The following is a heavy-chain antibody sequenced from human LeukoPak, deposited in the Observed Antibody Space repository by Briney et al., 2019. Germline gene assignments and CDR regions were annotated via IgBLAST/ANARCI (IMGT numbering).Heavy chain of an antibody. J-gene: IGHJ4*02. D-gene: IGHD1/OR15-1a*01. CDR2: ISASDGNT. CDR3: TKDEGWEHHY. V-gene: IGHV3-23*01. CDR1: GITIRSSG. Sequence: GGSLRLSCAASGITIRSSGMSWVRQAPGKGLEWVSGISASDGNTYYADSVQGRFTITSDSSENTLYLQMNSLRAGDTAIYYCTKDEGWEHHYWGQGTLVTVSS.